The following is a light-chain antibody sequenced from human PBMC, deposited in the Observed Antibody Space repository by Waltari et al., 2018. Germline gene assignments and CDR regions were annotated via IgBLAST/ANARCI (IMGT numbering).Light chain of an antibody. CDR2: GAS. CDR3: QQYDTSPPGYT. Sequence: EIVLTQSPGTLSLSTGERATLSCRASQSVNSRYLAWYQQKPGQAPRLLISGASSRATGIPDRFSGSGSGTDFTLTISRLEPEDFAVYYCQQYDTSPPGYTFGQGTKLEIK. J-gene: IGKJ2*01. V-gene: IGKV3-20*01. CDR1: QSVNSRY.